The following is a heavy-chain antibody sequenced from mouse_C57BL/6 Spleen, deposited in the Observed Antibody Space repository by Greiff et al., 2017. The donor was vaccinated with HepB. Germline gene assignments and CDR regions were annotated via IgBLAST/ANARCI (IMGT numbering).Heavy chain of an antibody. CDR3: ARDEANWDSWFAY. V-gene: IGHV1-4*01. J-gene: IGHJ3*01. D-gene: IGHD4-1*01. CDR1: GYTFTSYT. Sequence: VMLVESGAELARPGASVKMSCKASGYTFTSYTMHWVKQRPGQGLEWIGYINPSSGYTKYNQKFKDKATLAADKSSSTAYMQLSSLTSEDSAVYYCARDEANWDSWFAYWGQRTLVTVSA. CDR2: INPSSGYT.